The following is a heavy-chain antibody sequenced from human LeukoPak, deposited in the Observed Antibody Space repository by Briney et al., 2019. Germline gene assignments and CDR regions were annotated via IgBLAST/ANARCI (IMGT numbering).Heavy chain of an antibody. V-gene: IGHV4-38-2*02. CDR3: ARDRQYYYDSSGSRD. J-gene: IGHJ4*02. D-gene: IGHD3-22*01. CDR2: IYHSGST. Sequence: SETLSLTCTVSGGSISSYYWSWIRQPPGKGLEWIGSIYHSGSTYYNPSLKSRVTISVDTSKNQFSLKLSSVTAADTAVYYCARDRQYYYDSSGSRDWGQGTLVTVSS. CDR1: GGSISSYY.